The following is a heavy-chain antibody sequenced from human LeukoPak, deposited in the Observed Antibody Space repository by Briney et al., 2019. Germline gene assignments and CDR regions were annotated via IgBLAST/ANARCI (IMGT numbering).Heavy chain of an antibody. Sequence: ASVKVSCKASGYTFTGYYMHWVRQAPGQGLEWMGWINPNSGGTNYAQKFQGRVTMTRDTSISTAYMELSRLRSEDTAVYYCARDIGSSGLAFDIWGQGTMVTVSS. V-gene: IGHV1-2*02. CDR3: ARDIGSSGLAFDI. J-gene: IGHJ3*02. CDR1: GYTFTGYY. D-gene: IGHD6-6*01. CDR2: INPNSGGT.